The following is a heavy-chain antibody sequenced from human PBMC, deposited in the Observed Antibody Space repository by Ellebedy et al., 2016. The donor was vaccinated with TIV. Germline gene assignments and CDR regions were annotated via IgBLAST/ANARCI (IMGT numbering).Heavy chain of an antibody. D-gene: IGHD2-2*02. V-gene: IGHV3-23*01. CDR1: GFTFSSYA. J-gene: IGHJ1*01. CDR2: IRGSGVST. Sequence: GESLKISCAASGFTFSSYAMSWVRQAPGKGLEWVSAIRGSGVSTYYADSVKGRFTISRDNSKNTLYLQMNSLRAEDTAVYCCAKDPGYCSSTSCYRYFQHWGQGTLVTVSS. CDR3: AKDPGYCSSTSCYRYFQH.